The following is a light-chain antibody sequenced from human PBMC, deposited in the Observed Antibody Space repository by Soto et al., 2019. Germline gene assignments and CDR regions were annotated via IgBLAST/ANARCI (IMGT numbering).Light chain of an antibody. V-gene: IGKV3-15*01. Sequence: EIVMTQSPATLSVSPGERATLSCRASQSVSSNLAWYQQKPGQAPRLLIYGASTRATDLPGRFSGSGSGTEFTLTISSLQSEDFAAYYCQHYNNWPYTFGQGTKLEIK. J-gene: IGKJ2*01. CDR2: GAS. CDR3: QHYNNWPYT. CDR1: QSVSSN.